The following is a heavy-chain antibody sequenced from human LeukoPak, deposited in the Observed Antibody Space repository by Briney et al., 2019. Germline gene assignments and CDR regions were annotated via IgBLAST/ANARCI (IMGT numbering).Heavy chain of an antibody. CDR2: ISSGSSII. D-gene: IGHD3-16*01. V-gene: IGHV3-11*01. Sequence: GGPLRLSCAASEFTFSDYYMSGIRQAPGKGREAGLSISSGSSIIYYADSAKGRFNISRDKARNSLYLQMNSVGAEDTAVYYCARVGGRLNYYYYYMDVWGKGTTVTVSS. CDR1: EFTFSDYY. J-gene: IGHJ6*03. CDR3: ARVGGRLNYYYYYMDV.